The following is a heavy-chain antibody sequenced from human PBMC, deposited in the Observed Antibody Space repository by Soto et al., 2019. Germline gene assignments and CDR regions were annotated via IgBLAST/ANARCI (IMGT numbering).Heavy chain of an antibody. J-gene: IGHJ4*02. D-gene: IGHD3-22*01. CDR1: GDTFSSYA. CDR2: IIPMFGTA. V-gene: IGHV1-69*01. CDR3: ARVGPAHYYDSSGYYSPLDY. Sequence: QVQLVQSGAEVKKPGSSVKVSCKASGDTFSSYAINWVRQAPGQGLEWMGGIIPMFGTANYAQKFKGRVTITAGERARAVYMEVRSLRSEDTAVYYCARVGPAHYYDSSGYYSPLDYWGQGTLVTVSS.